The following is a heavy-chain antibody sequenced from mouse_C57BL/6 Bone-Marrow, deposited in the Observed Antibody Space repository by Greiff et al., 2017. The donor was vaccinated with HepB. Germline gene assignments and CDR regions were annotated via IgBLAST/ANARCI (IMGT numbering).Heavy chain of an antibody. CDR3: ARFRDYGSLYYFDY. Sequence: EVHLVESGGGLVQPGGSLSLSCAASGFTFTDYYMSWVRQAPGKALEWLGFIRNKANGYTTEYSASVKGRFTISRDNSQSILYLQMNALRAEDSATYYCARFRDYGSLYYFDYWGQGTTLTVSS. V-gene: IGHV7-3*01. D-gene: IGHD1-1*01. CDR1: GFTFTDYY. CDR2: IRNKANGYTT. J-gene: IGHJ2*01.